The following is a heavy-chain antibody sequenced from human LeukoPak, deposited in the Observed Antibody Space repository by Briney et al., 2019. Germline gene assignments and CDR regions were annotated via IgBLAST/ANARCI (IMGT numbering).Heavy chain of an antibody. CDR2: ISYDGSNK. Sequence: PGGSLRLSCAASGFTFSSYAMHWVRQAPGKGLEWVAVISYDGSNKYYADSVKGRFTISRDNSKNTLYLQMNSLRAEDTAVYYCARDLIRGPKGERYDSSGYYGDRGQGTLVTVSS. CDR1: GFTFSSYA. J-gene: IGHJ4*02. V-gene: IGHV3-30-3*01. D-gene: IGHD3-22*01. CDR3: ARDLIRGPKGERYDSSGYYGD.